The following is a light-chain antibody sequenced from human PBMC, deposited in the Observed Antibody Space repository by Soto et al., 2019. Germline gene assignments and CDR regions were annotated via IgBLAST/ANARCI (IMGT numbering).Light chain of an antibody. V-gene: IGKV1-27*01. CDR3: QKYNSAPWT. Sequence: DIQMTQAPSSLSASVGDRVTITCRASQDITNYLAWYQQKPGKVPELLIYAASTLQSGVPARFSGSGSGTDFTLTITSLQPEDVATYYCQKYNSAPWTFGQGTKVEIK. CDR2: AAS. J-gene: IGKJ1*01. CDR1: QDITNY.